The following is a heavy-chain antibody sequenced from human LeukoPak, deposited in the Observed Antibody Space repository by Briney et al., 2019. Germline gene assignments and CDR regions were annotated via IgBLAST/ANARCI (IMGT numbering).Heavy chain of an antibody. CDR3: ARDPRGYCTSAACYGDAFDI. V-gene: IGHV3-21*01. CDR2: ICSGSTYT. CDR1: GFTLSSYS. Sequence: GGSLRLSCAASGFTLSSYSMNWVRQAPGKGLEWVSSICSGSTYTYYGDSVKGRFSMSRDNAKNSVYLQMYSLRAEDTAVYYCARDPRGYCTSAACYGDAFDIWGQGTMVTVSS. D-gene: IGHD2-2*01. J-gene: IGHJ3*02.